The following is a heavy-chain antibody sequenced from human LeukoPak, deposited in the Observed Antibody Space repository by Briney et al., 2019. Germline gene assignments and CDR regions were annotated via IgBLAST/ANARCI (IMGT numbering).Heavy chain of an antibody. Sequence: GASVKVSCKASGYTFTGYYMHWVRQAPGQGLEWMGWINPNSGGTNYAQKLQGRVTMTRDTSISTAYMELSRLRSDDTAVYYCARGPSSTSCTDYWGQGTLVTVSS. CDR3: ARGPSSTSCTDY. CDR2: INPNSGGT. V-gene: IGHV1-2*02. J-gene: IGHJ4*02. CDR1: GYTFTGYY. D-gene: IGHD2-2*01.